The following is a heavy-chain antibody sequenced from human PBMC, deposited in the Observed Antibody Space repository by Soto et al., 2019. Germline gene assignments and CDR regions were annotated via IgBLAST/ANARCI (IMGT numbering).Heavy chain of an antibody. J-gene: IGHJ4*02. V-gene: IGHV3-33*01. Sequence: PGGSLRLSCAASGFTFSSYGMHWVRQAPGKGLEWVAVICFDGSNIYYADSVKGRFTISRDNSKNTLYLQMNSLRAEDTAVYYCARERYNWNVDYWGQGTLVTVSS. D-gene: IGHD1-1*01. CDR1: GFTFSSYG. CDR3: ARERYNWNVDY. CDR2: ICFDGSNI.